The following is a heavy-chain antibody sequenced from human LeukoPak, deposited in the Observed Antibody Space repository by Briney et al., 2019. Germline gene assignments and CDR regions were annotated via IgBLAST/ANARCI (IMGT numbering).Heavy chain of an antibody. CDR2: ISGSGGST. CDR3: AKDMSVDFWSGYYTNWFDP. V-gene: IGHV3-23*01. J-gene: IGHJ5*02. Sequence: GGSLRLSCAASGFTFSSYAMSWVRQAPGKGLEWVSAISGSGGSTYYADSVKGRFTISRDNSKNTLYLQMNSLRAEDTAVYYCAKDMSVDFWSGYYTNWFDPWGQGTLVTGSS. D-gene: IGHD3-3*01. CDR1: GFTFSSYA.